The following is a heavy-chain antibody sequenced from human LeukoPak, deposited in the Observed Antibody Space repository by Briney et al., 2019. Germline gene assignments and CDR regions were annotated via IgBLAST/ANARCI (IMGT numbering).Heavy chain of an antibody. J-gene: IGHJ4*02. D-gene: IGHD6-6*01. CDR2: ISDSGGYT. CDR1: GFTFIHYA. CDR3: AKGSIAARSGLFDY. Sequence: GGSLRLSCAASGFTFIHYAMGWVRQAPGKGLEWVSTISDSGGYTYYADSVKGRFTISRDNSKNTPYVQMNSLRAEDTAVYYCAKGSIAARSGLFDYWGQGTLVTVSS. V-gene: IGHV3-23*01.